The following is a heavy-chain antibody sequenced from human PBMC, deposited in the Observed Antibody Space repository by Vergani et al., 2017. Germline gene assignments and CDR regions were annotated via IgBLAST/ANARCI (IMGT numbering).Heavy chain of an antibody. J-gene: IGHJ3*02. CDR1: GVTFSSYA. V-gene: IGHV3-23*01. CDR3: AKDTYYYDSSGYYSVDAFDI. Sequence: EVQLLESGGGLVQPGGSLRLSCAASGVTFSSYAMSWVRQAPGKGLEWVSAISGSGGSTYYADSVKGRFTISRDNSKNTLYLQMNSLRAEDTAVYYCAKDTYYYDSSGYYSVDAFDIWGQGTMVTVSS. D-gene: IGHD3-22*01. CDR2: ISGSGGST.